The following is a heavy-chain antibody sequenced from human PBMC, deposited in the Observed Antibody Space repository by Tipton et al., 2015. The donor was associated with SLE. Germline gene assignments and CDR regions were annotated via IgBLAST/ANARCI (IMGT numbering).Heavy chain of an antibody. D-gene: IGHD3-9*01. CDR1: GDSMSPYF. V-gene: IGHV4-59*01. CDR3: ARHGRGDYDILTGPGALDI. CDR2: TSYSGRP. J-gene: IGHJ3*02. Sequence: TLSLTCTVSGDSMSPYFWSWLRQSPGKGLEWLGYTSYSGRPNYNPSLKSRVTISVDTSKNQFSLKVTSVTTADTAVYHCARHGRGDYDILTGPGALDIWGQGTTVTVSS.